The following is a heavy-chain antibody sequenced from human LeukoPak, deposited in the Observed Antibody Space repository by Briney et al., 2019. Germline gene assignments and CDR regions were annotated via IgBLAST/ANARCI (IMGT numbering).Heavy chain of an antibody. J-gene: IGHJ4*02. CDR2: ISGSGGST. CDR1: GFTFSSYA. Sequence: GGSLRLSCAASGFTFSSYAMSWVGQAPGKGLEWVSAISGSGGSTDYADSVKGRFTISRDNSKNTLYLQMNSLRAEDTAVYYCAKGYCTNGVCYFDYWGQGTLVTVSS. CDR3: AKGYCTNGVCYFDY. D-gene: IGHD2-8*01. V-gene: IGHV3-23*01.